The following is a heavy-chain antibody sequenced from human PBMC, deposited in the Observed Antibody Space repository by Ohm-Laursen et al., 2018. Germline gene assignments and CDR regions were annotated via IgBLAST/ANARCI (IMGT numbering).Heavy chain of an antibody. CDR3: ARQDSSSWYWWFDP. CDR2: IYYSGST. D-gene: IGHD6-13*01. Sequence: GTLSLTCTVSGGSISSYYWSWIRQPPGKGLEWIGYIYYSGSTNYNPSLKSRVTISVDTSKNHFSLKLSCVTAADTAVYYCARQDSSSWYWWFDPWGQGTLVTVSS. CDR1: GGSISSYY. J-gene: IGHJ5*02. V-gene: IGHV4-59*08.